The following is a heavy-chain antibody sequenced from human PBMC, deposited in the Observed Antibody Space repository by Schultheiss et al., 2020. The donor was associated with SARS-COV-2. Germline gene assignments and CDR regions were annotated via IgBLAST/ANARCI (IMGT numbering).Heavy chain of an antibody. D-gene: IGHD1-1*01. CDR1: GGSIINDH. J-gene: IGHJ6*02. Sequence: GSLRLSCAVSGGSIINDHWTWIRQPPGKGLEWLGCVSTRGGSNYNPSLKSRVTLSVDTSKNQFSLRLISVTAADTAVYYCARHVNTWNDRGYYYYGLDVWGQGTTVTVSS. V-gene: IGHV4-4*08. CDR3: ARHVNTWNDRGYYYYGLDV. CDR2: VSTRGGS.